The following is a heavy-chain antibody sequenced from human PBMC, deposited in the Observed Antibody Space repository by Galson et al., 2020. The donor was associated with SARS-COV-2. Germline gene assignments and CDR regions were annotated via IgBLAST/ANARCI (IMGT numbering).Heavy chain of an antibody. Sequence: SGPTLVKPTQTLTLTCTFSGFSLSTSGMCVSWIRQPPGKALEWLARIDWDDDKYYSTSLKTRLTISKDTSKNQVVLTMTNMDPVDTATYYCARELGAVVTANSTRHYYYYGMDVWGQGTTVTVSS. V-gene: IGHV2-70*11. D-gene: IGHD2-21*02. CDR1: GFSLSTSGMC. J-gene: IGHJ6*02. CDR2: IDWDDDK. CDR3: ARELGAVVTANSTRHYYYYGMDV.